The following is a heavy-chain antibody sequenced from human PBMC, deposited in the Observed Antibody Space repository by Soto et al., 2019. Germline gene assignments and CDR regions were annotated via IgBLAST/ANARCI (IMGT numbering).Heavy chain of an antibody. J-gene: IGHJ4*02. CDR2: INHSGST. CDR1: DGSFRGYY. Sequence: QVQLKQWGAGLLKPSETLSLTCAVYDGSFRGYYWSWIRQPPGKGLEWIGEINHSGSTNYNPSLKSRVTISVDTSKNQFSLNLSSVTAADTAVYYCARGRPSCSGGSCVVGYVDYWGQGTLVTVSS. CDR3: ARGRPSCSGGSCVVGYVDY. V-gene: IGHV4-34*01. D-gene: IGHD2-15*01.